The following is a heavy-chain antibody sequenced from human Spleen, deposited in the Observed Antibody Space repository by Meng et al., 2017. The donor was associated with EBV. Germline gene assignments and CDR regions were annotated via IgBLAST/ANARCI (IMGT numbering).Heavy chain of an antibody. Sequence: EVQLVESGGGLVKPGGSLRLSCAACGFIFSSYSMNWVRQAPGKGLEWVSSIISSSSYIYYADSVKGRFTISRDNAKNSLYLQMNSLRPEDTAVYYCARDLVYCSSTSCYSDYWGQGTMVTVSA. CDR2: IISSSSYI. V-gene: IGHV3-21*02. J-gene: IGHJ4*02. D-gene: IGHD2-2*01. CDR1: GFIFSSYS. CDR3: ARDLVYCSSTSCYSDY.